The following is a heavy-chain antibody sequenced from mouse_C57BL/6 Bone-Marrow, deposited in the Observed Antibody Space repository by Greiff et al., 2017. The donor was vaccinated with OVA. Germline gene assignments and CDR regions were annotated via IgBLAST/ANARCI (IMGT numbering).Heavy chain of an antibody. J-gene: IGHJ4*01. V-gene: IGHV5-6*01. CDR3: ARQSSGYAMDY. CDR1: GFTFSSYG. CDR2: ISSGGSYT. D-gene: IGHD3-2*02. Sequence: EVMLVESGGDLVKPGGSLKLSCAASGFTFSSYGMSWVRQTPDKRLEWVATISSGGSYTYYPDSVKGRFTISRYNAKNTLYLQMSSLKSEDTAMYYCARQSSGYAMDYWGQGTSVTVSS.